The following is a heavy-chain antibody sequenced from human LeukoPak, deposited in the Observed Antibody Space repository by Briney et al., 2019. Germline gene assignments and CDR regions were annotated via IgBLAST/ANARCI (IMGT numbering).Heavy chain of an antibody. CDR2: ISGSGGST. D-gene: IGHD3-22*01. V-gene: IGHV3-23*01. CDR3: AKSYYYDSSGGDY. CDR1: GFTFSSYG. Sequence: PGGSLRLSCAASGFTFSSYGMNWVRQAPGKGLEWVSAISGSGGSTYYADSVKGRFTISRDNSKNTLYLQMNSLRAEDTAVYYCAKSYYYDSSGGDYWGQGTLVTVSS. J-gene: IGHJ4*02.